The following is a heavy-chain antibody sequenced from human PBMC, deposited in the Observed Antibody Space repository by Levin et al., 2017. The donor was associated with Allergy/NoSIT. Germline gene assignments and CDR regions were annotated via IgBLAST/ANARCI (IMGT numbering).Heavy chain of an antibody. CDR2: IYYSGST. J-gene: IGHJ4*02. D-gene: IGHD1-1*01. CDR3: ARLYWRSPKYYFDY. CDR1: GGSISSSSFY. Sequence: MPSETLSLTCTVSGGSISSSSFYWGWVRQPPGKGLEWIGSIYYSGSTYYNPSLKSRVTISVDTSKNQFSLKLSSVTAADTAVYYCARLYWRSPKYYFDYWGQGTLVTVSS. V-gene: IGHV4-39*01.